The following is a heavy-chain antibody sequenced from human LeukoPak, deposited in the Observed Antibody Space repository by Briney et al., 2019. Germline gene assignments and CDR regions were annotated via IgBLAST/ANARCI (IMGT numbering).Heavy chain of an antibody. CDR3: ARSVVPDGYFDL. CDR2: ISGSGGST. CDR1: GFTFSSYA. Sequence: QPGGSLRLSCAASGFTFSSYAMSWVRQAPGKGLEWVSAISGSGGSTYYADSVKGRFTISRDNSKNTLYLQMNSLRAEDTAVYYCARSVVPDGYFDLWGRGTLVTVSS. J-gene: IGHJ2*01. D-gene: IGHD2-2*01. V-gene: IGHV3-23*01.